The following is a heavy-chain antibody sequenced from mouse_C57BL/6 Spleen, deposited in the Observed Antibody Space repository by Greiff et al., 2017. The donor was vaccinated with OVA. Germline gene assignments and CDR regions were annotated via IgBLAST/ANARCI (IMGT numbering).Heavy chain of an antibody. Sequence: QVTLKESGPGILQPSQTLSLTCSFSGFSLSTFGMGVGWIRQPSWKGLEWLAHIWWDDDKYYNPALKSRLTISKDTSKNQVFLKIANVDTADTATYYCARIARANWDSYFDVWGTGTTVTVSS. CDR2: IWWDDDK. J-gene: IGHJ1*03. V-gene: IGHV8-8*01. CDR3: ARIARANWDSYFDV. D-gene: IGHD4-1*01. CDR1: GFSLSTFGMG.